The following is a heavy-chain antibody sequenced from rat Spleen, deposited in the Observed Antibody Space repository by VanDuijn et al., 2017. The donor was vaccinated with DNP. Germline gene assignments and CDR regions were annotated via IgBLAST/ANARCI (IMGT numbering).Heavy chain of an antibody. Sequence: EVQLQESGPGLVKPSQSLSLTCSVTGYSITSNYWGWIRKFPGNKMEWIGHISYSGSSGYNPSLTSRISITRDTSKNQFFLQVNSVTTEDTATYYCARWPGYNPPYAMDAWGQGTSVTVSS. CDR1: GYSITSNY. CDR3: ARWPGYNPPYAMDA. V-gene: IGHV3-1*01. D-gene: IGHD1-4*01. J-gene: IGHJ4*01. CDR2: ISYSGSS.